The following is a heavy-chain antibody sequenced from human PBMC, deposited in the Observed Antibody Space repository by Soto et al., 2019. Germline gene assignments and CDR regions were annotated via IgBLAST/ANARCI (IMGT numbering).Heavy chain of an antibody. J-gene: IGHJ3*02. CDR2: ISYDGSNK. V-gene: IGHV3-30*18. Sequence: QVQLVESGGGVVQPGRSLRLSCAASGFTFSSYGMHWVRQAPGKGLEWVAVISYDGSNKYYADSVKGRFTISRDNSKNTLYLQMNSLRAEDTAVYYCAKDKRDQLWIDALDIWGQGTMVTVSS. CDR3: AKDKRDQLWIDALDI. CDR1: GFTFSSYG. D-gene: IGHD5-18*01.